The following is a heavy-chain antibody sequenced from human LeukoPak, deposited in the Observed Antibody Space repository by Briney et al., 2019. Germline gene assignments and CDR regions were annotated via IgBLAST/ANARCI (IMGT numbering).Heavy chain of an antibody. Sequence: PSETLSLTCTASGGSISSSSYYWGWIRQPPGKGLEWIGSIYYSGSTYYNPSLKSRVTISVDTSKNQFSLKLSSVTAADTAVYYCARHDVSGWYYFDYWGQGTLVTVSS. V-gene: IGHV4-39*07. CDR3: ARHDVSGWYYFDY. CDR1: GGSISSSSYY. D-gene: IGHD6-19*01. J-gene: IGHJ4*02. CDR2: IYYSGST.